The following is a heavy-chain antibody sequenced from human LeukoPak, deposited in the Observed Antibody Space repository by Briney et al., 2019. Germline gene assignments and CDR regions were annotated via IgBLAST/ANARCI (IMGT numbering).Heavy chain of an antibody. J-gene: IGHJ4*02. CDR2: IYYSGST. V-gene: IGHV4-39*01. Sequence: PSETLSLTCTVSGGSISSIRYYWGWIPQPPGKGLEWIGSIYYSGSTYYNPSLKSRVTISVDTSKNQFSLKLSAVTAADTAVYYCARGSSMSYYDSSGYRYYFDYWGQGTLVTVSS. CDR1: GGSISSIRYY. D-gene: IGHD3-22*01. CDR3: ARGSSMSYYDSSGYRYYFDY.